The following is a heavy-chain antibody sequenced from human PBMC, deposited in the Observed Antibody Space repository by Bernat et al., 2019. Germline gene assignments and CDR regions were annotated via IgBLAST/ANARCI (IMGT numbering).Heavy chain of an antibody. V-gene: IGHV1-69*06. CDR3: ARVSSSWPPNWFDP. CDR2: IIPIFGTA. J-gene: IGHJ5*02. Sequence: QVQLVQSGAEVKKPGSSVKVSCKASGGTFSSYSISWVRQAPGQGLEWMGRIIPIFGTANYAQKFPGRVTITAETSTSTAYMELSSLRSEDTAVYYCARVSSSWPPNWFDPWGQGTLVTVSS. D-gene: IGHD6-13*01. CDR1: GGTFSSYS.